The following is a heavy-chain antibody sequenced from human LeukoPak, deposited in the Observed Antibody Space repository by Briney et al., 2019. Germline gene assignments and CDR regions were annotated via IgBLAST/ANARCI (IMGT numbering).Heavy chain of an antibody. J-gene: IGHJ1*01. CDR1: GCTFTGYY. D-gene: IGHD2-15*01. CDR2: INPNSGGT. CDR3: ARVTGYCSGGSCYLYFQH. Sequence: ASVKVSCKASGCTFTGYYMHWVRQAPGQGLEWMGWINPNSGGTNYAQKFQGRVTMTRDTSISTAYMELSRLRSDDTAVYYCARVTGYCSGGSCYLYFQHWGQGTLVTVSS. V-gene: IGHV1-2*02.